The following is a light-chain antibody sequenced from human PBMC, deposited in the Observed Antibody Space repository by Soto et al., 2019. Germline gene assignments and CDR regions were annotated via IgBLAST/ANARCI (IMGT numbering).Light chain of an antibody. J-gene: IGLJ1*01. Sequence: QSALTQPPSASGSPGQSVAISCTGTTSDIGGYNYVSWYQQHPGKAPKLMIYEVNKRPSGVPDPFSGSKSGTTASLTVSGLQAQYEADYYCLSHVGNSPYVFATGTKVTVL. V-gene: IGLV2-8*01. CDR1: TSDIGGYNY. CDR2: EVN. CDR3: LSHVGNSPYV.